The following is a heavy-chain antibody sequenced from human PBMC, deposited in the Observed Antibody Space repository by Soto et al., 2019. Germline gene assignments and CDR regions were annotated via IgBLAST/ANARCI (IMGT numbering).Heavy chain of an antibody. CDR3: GRDGVGATPLGWFDP. V-gene: IGHV1-24*01. D-gene: IGHD1-26*01. CDR2: FDPEDGET. J-gene: IGHJ5*02. Sequence: ASVKVSCKVSGYTLTELSMHWVRQAPGKGLEWMGGFDPEDGETIYAQKFQGRVTMTEDTSISTAYMELSSLRSDDTAVYYCGRDGVGATPLGWFDPWGQGALVTVSS. CDR1: GYTLTELS.